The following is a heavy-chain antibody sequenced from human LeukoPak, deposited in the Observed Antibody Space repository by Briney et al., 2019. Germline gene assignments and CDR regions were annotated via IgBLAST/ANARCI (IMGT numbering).Heavy chain of an antibody. CDR1: GFTFSDYY. CDR2: ISSSGSTI. J-gene: IGHJ5*02. V-gene: IGHV3-11*04. CDR3: ARERYQGETSWFDP. Sequence: GGSLRLSSAASGFTFSDYYMSWIRQAPGKGLEWVSYISSSGSTIYYADSVKGRFTISRDNAKNSLYLQMNSLRAEDTAVYYCARERYQGETSWFDPWGQGTLVTVSS. D-gene: IGHD1-14*01.